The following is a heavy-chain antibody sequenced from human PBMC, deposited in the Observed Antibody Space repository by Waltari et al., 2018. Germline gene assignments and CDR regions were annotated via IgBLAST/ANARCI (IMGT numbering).Heavy chain of an antibody. J-gene: IGHJ4*02. CDR1: GFGVRYNY. V-gene: IGHV3-53*01. CDR2: IHAGGNT. CDR3: ARAGLGSPSQWLQLFDS. D-gene: IGHD6-19*01. Sequence: EAELVESGGGLIQPGGSLRLSCEASGFGVRYNYLSWVRQAPGKGMEWVSVIHAGGNTFYGDSVKGRFTISRDISKNTVYLQINSLTVEDSAIYYCARAGLGSPSQWLQLFDSWGQGTLVTVSS.